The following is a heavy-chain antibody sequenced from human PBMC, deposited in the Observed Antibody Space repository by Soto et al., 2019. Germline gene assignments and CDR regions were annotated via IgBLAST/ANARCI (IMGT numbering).Heavy chain of an antibody. CDR1: GFSITGYA. D-gene: IGHD3-10*01. V-gene: IGHV1-18*01. CDR2: ISAYNGNT. CDR3: AREYYYGSGPTY. J-gene: IGHJ4*01. Sequence: GASVKLSWKASGFSITGYAMSWVRHAPRKGPGGIGWISAYNGNTTYAQKLQGRVTMTTDTSTSTAYIELRSLRSDDTARDYFAREYYYGSGPTYWGHGILVTVS.